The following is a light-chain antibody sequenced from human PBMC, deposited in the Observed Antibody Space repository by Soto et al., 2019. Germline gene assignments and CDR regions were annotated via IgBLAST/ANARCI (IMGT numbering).Light chain of an antibody. CDR1: SSNIGGGYD. Sequence: QSVLTQPPSVSGAPGQRVTISCTGRSSNIGGGYDVHCNQQLPGTAPKLLIYGNTNRPSGVPDRFSGSKSGTSASLAISVLQAEDVADYYCQSDDISVRGRDVVFGGGTKLTVL. J-gene: IGLJ2*01. CDR3: QSDDISVRGRDVV. V-gene: IGLV1-40*01. CDR2: GNT.